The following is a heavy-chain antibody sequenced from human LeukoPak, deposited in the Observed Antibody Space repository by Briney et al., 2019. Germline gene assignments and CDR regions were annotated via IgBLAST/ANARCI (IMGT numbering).Heavy chain of an antibody. D-gene: IGHD3-9*01. Sequence: SETLSLTCAVYGGSFSGYYWSWIRQPPGKGLEWIGEINHSGSTNYNPSLKSRVTISVDTSKNQFSLKLSSVTAADTAVYYCAREPVDWLLGNFDYWGQGTLVTVSS. CDR1: GGSFSGYY. J-gene: IGHJ4*02. V-gene: IGHV4-34*01. CDR3: AREPVDWLLGNFDY. CDR2: INHSGST.